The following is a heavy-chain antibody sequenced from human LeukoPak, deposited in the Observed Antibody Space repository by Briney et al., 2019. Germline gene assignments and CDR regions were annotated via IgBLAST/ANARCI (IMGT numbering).Heavy chain of an antibody. J-gene: IGHJ6*02. CDR3: ARVSIQLWFTPGYYGMDV. D-gene: IGHD5-18*01. V-gene: IGHV4-34*01. CDR1: GGSFSGYY. Sequence: SSETLSLTCAVYGGSFSGYYWSWIRQPPGKGLEWIGEINNSGSTNYNPSLKSRVTISVDTSKNQFSLKLSSVTAADTAVYYCARVSIQLWFTPGYYGMDVWGQGTTVTVSS. CDR2: INNSGST.